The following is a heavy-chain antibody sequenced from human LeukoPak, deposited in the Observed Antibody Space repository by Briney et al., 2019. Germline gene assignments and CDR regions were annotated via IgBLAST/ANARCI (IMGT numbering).Heavy chain of an antibody. CDR1: GFNFGTYA. V-gene: IGHV3-23*01. CDR3: AKGGGRPLDDAFDV. J-gene: IGHJ3*01. Sequence: GGSLRLSCAASGFNFGTYAMTWVRQAPGMGLEWVSTILNNGVSTYHADSVKGRFTISRDNSRNTLHLRMNSLRAEDTAIYYCAKGGGRPLDDAFDVWGQGTMVTVSS. CDR2: ILNNGVST.